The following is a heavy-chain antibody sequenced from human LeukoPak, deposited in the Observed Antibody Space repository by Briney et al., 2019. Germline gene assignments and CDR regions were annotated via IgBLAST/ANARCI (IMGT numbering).Heavy chain of an antibody. CDR2: TNQDGSRK. Sequence: GGSLRLSCTASGFTFGSHWMIWVRRAPGKGLEWVANTNQDGSRKKYVDSVRGRFTVSRDNAKNSVYLQMNSLGVEDTAIYYCARDPHRGYYGSGSYYMMDYYYMDVWGKGTTVTVSS. CDR1: GFTFGSHW. V-gene: IGHV3-7*01. J-gene: IGHJ6*03. CDR3: ARDPHRGYYGSGSYYMMDYYYMDV. D-gene: IGHD3-10*01.